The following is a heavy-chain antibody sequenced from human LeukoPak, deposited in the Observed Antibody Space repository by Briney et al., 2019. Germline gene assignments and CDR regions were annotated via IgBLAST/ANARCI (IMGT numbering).Heavy chain of an antibody. CDR2: ISGYNGDT. CDR3: ARANVGATTFSIH. J-gene: IGHJ4*02. D-gene: IGHD1-26*01. V-gene: IGHV1-18*01. Sequence: ASVKVSCKASGYSFTGYGITWVRQAPGQGLEWMGWISGYNGDTNYAQKLQGRVSLTTDISTSTAYMELRSLTSDDTAVYFCARANVGATTFSIHWGQGTLVTVSS. CDR1: GYSFTGYG.